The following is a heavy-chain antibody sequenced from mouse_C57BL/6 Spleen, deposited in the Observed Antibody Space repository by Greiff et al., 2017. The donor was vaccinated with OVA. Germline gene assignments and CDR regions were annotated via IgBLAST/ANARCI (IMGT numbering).Heavy chain of an antibody. J-gene: IGHJ1*03. V-gene: IGHV3-6*01. D-gene: IGHD1-1*01. CDR1: GYSITSGYY. CDR3: AREGGYYYGSSDWYFDV. CDR2: ISYDGSN. Sequence: VQLKESGPGLVKPSQSLSLTCSVTGYSITSGYYWNWIRQFPGNKLEWMGYISYDGSNNYNPSLKNRISITRDTSKNQFFLKLNSVTTEDTATYYCAREGGYYYGSSDWYFDVWGTGTTVTVSS.